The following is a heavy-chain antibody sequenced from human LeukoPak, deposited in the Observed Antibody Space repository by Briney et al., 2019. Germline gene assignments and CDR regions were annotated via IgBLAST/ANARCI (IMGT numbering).Heavy chain of an antibody. CDR2: IYHSGST. D-gene: IGHD1-26*01. CDR3: AREVGATTGFDY. J-gene: IGHJ4*02. CDR1: GGSVSSSNW. Sequence: EPSGTLSLTCAVSGGSVSSSNWWGWVRQPPGKGLEWIGEIYHSGSTNYNPSLKSRVTISIDKSKNQFSLKLSSVTAADTAVYYCAREVGATTGFDYWGQGTLVTVSS. V-gene: IGHV4-4*02.